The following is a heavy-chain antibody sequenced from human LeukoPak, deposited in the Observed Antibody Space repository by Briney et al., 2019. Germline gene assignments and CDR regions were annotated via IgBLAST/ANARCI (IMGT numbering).Heavy chain of an antibody. CDR2: IRYGGSDK. J-gene: IGHJ4*02. CDR1: GFTFSSYG. Sequence: PGGSLRLSCAASGFTFSSYGMHWVRQAPGKRLEWVAFIRYGGSDKYYADSVKGRFTISRDNSKNTLYLQMNSLRAEDTAVYYCTTELLTLLKPFDYWGQGTLVTVSS. D-gene: IGHD1-26*01. CDR3: TTELLTLLKPFDY. V-gene: IGHV3-30*02.